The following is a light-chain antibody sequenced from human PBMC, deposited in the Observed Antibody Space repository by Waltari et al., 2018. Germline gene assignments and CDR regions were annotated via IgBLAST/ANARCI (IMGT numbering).Light chain of an antibody. Sequence: EIVLTQSPATLSLSPGERATRSCRASQSVRYSFAWYQQKPGQTPRLLIYSSSNRATGIPARFSGSGSGSDFTLTISSLEPEDFAVYYCQQRSSWPRTFGQGTKVEIK. CDR1: QSVRYS. V-gene: IGKV3-11*01. CDR3: QQRSSWPRT. CDR2: SSS. J-gene: IGKJ1*01.